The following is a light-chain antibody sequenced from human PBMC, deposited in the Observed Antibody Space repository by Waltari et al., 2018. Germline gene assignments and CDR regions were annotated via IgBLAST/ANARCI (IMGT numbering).Light chain of an antibody. Sequence: VLTQFPDTLSVSPGERATLSCRASQSVTTNLAWYQQKPGLPPRLLIYGASTRATGVPARLSGSGSGTEFTLIISSLQSEDFAVYYCQQYHQRPPWTFGQGTKVEIK. J-gene: IGKJ1*01. CDR1: QSVTTN. CDR3: QQYHQRPPWT. CDR2: GAS. V-gene: IGKV3-15*01.